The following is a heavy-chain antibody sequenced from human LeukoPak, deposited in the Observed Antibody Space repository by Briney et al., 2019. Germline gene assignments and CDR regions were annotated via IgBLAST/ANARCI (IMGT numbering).Heavy chain of an antibody. CDR3: ARGPAQGGYYYYYYMDV. J-gene: IGHJ6*03. D-gene: IGHD3-16*01. V-gene: IGHV1-69*13. CDR2: IIPIFGTA. Sequence: SLKVSCKPSGGTFSSYAISSVRQAPGQGLEWMGGIIPIFGTANYAQKSQGRVTITADESTSTAYMELSSLRSEDTAVYYCARGPAQGGYYYYYYMDVWGKGTTVTVSS. CDR1: GGTFSSYA.